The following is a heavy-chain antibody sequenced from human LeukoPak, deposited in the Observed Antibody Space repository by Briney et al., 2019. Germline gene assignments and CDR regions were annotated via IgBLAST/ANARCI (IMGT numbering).Heavy chain of an antibody. CDR2: ISWNSGSI. CDR3: AKDIPIDY. V-gene: IGHV3-9*01. Sequence: SLRLSCAASGFTFDDHAMHWVRQAPGKGLEWVSGISWNSGSIGYADSVKGRFTISRDNAKNSLYLQMNSLRAEDTALYYCAKDIPIDYWGQGTLVTVSS. J-gene: IGHJ4*02. CDR1: GFTFDDHA.